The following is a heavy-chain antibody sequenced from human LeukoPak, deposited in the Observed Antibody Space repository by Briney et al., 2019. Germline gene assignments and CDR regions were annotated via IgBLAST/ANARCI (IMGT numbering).Heavy chain of an antibody. CDR3: ARGAGSGYFFYMDV. CDR1: GFRFDDHG. V-gene: IGHV3-20*04. J-gene: IGHJ6*03. D-gene: IGHD3-22*01. CDR2: INWSGSTT. Sequence: PGGSLRLSCAVSGFRFDDHGMSWVRQVPGKGLEWVSAINWSGSTTACADSVKGRFTISRDNAKKFLYLQMNSLRAEDTALYYCARGAGSGYFFYMDVWGKGTTVTVSS.